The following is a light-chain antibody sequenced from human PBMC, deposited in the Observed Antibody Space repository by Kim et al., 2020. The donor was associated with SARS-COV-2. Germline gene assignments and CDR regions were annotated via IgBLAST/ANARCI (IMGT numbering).Light chain of an antibody. CDR2: GIS. J-gene: IGKJ2*01. V-gene: IGKV3-20*01. Sequence: PGERATLSCRTSQRVGNNYLAWYQQKPGQTPRLLIYGISTRASGIPDRFSGSGSGTDFTLTINRLEPEDFAVYYCQQYDNSPYTFGQGTKLE. CDR1: QRVGNNY. CDR3: QQYDNSPYT.